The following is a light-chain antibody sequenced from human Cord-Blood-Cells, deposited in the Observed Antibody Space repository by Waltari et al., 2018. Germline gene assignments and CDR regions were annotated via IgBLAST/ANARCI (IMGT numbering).Light chain of an antibody. CDR2: DVS. CDR3: SSYTSSSTFNVV. J-gene: IGLJ2*01. CDR1: SSDVGGYNY. V-gene: IGLV2-14*01. Sequence: QSALTQPASVSGSPGQSITISCTGTSSDVGGYNYVSWYQQHPVKAPRLMSFDVSKRPSGVSIRFSGSKSGNTASLTISGLQAEDEADYYCSSYTSSSTFNVVFGGGTKLTVL.